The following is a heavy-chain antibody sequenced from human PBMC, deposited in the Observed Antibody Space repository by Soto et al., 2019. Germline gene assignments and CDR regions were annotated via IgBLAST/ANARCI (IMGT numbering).Heavy chain of an antibody. CDR2: ISSSSTI. D-gene: IGHD4-4*01. CDR1: GFTFSTYS. J-gene: IGHJ4*02. Sequence: GGSLRLSCAASGFTFSTYSMNWVRQAPGKGLEWVSYISSSSTIYYADSVKGRFTVSRDNAKTSLYLQMNSLRDEDTAVYYCARDHVGYSIDYWGQGTLVTVSS. CDR3: ARDHVGYSIDY. V-gene: IGHV3-48*02.